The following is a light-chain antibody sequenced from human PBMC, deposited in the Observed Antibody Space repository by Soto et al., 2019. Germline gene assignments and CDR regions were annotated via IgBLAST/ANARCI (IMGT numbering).Light chain of an antibody. CDR1: HSIAGL. CDR3: QEYSSFSYT. CDR2: DTS. J-gene: IGKJ2*01. Sequence: DIQMTQSPSTLSASAGDRVTITCRASHSIAGLLAWYQQKPGKAPKVMIYDTSNLESGVPSRFSGSGSGTDFTLTISSLQPEDFATYFCQEYSSFSYTFGQGTRLEI. V-gene: IGKV1-5*01.